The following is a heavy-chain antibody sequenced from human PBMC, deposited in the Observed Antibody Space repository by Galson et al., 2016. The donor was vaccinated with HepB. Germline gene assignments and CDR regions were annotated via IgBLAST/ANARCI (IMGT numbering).Heavy chain of an antibody. CDR1: GFTFSDYY. Sequence: LRLSCAASGFTFSDYYMSWIRQAPGKGLEWISYISGNSGDIRYADSVKGRFTVSRDNAENSVYLQMNSLRVDDTAVYYCARSLLTVTSPFGYWGQGTLVTVSS. V-gene: IGHV3-11*06. D-gene: IGHD4-17*01. CDR3: ARSLLTVTSPFGY. J-gene: IGHJ4*02. CDR2: ISGNSGDI.